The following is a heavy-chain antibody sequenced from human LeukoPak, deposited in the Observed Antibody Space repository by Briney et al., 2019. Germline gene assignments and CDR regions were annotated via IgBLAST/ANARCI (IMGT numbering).Heavy chain of an antibody. Sequence: SVKVSCKASGGTFNSYAISWLRQAPGQGLEWMGRVIPILGIANYAQKLQGRVTITADKSTSTAYMELSSLRSEDTAVYYCARDDWVAATGTSGYGMDVWGQGTTVTVSS. CDR2: VIPILGIA. CDR1: GGTFNSYA. D-gene: IGHD6-13*01. CDR3: ARDDWVAATGTSGYGMDV. V-gene: IGHV1-69*04. J-gene: IGHJ6*02.